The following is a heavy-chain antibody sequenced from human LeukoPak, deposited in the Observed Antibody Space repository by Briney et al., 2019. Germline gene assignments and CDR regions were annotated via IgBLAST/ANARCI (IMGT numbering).Heavy chain of an antibody. CDR3: AKPLSVGMKNWFDP. V-gene: IGHV3-23*01. J-gene: IGHJ5*02. D-gene: IGHD2-21*01. CDR1: GFTVDSNY. CDR2: ISGSGGST. Sequence: GGSLRLSCAASGFTVDSNYMTWVRQAPGKGLEWVSAISGSGGSTYYADSVKGRFTISRDNSKNTLYLQMNSLRAEDTAVYYCAKPLSVGMKNWFDPWGQGTLVTVSS.